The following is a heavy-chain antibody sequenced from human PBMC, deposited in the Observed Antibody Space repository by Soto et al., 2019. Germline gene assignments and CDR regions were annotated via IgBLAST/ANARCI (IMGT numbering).Heavy chain of an antibody. CDR3: GKVLVAATKNTDSDS. D-gene: IGHD2-15*01. Sequence: LSLTCAVSGYSITSGYYWGWIRQPPGKGLEWMGTIHHTGGTYYNPSLKSRVSMSIDTSKNQFSLRLSSVTAADTALYSCGKVLVAATKNTDSDSWGPGILVTVSS. CDR1: GYSITSGYY. J-gene: IGHJ4*02. CDR2: IHHTGGT. V-gene: IGHV4-38-2*01.